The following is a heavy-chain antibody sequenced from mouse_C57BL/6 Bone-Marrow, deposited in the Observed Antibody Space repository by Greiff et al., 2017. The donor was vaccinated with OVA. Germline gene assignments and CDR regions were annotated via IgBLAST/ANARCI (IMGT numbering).Heavy chain of an antibody. D-gene: IGHD1-1*01. CDR2: IYPRGVNT. CDR3: ARSVITTVVAKKGFAY. CDR1: GYTFTSYG. J-gene: IGHJ3*01. V-gene: IGHV1-81*01. Sequence: QVQLQQSGAELARPGASVKLSCTASGYTFTSYGISWVQQRTGQGLDWIGEIYPRGVNTYYTALFKGTATLTADQSSITAYMELRSLKAEDAAVYFSARSVITTVVAKKGFAYWGRGTLVIVSA.